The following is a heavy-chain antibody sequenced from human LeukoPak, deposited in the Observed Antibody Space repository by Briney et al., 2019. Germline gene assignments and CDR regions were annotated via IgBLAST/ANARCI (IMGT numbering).Heavy chain of an antibody. CDR2: IYYSGST. CDR1: GGSISSSSYY. Sequence: SETLSLTCTVSGGSISSSSYYWGWIRQPPGKGLEWIGSIYYSGSTYYKSSLKSRVTVSVGTSKNQFSLKLSSVTAADTAVYYCARGRGEVEPDYWGQGTLVTVSS. D-gene: IGHD3-16*01. J-gene: IGHJ4*02. V-gene: IGHV4-39*01. CDR3: ARGRGEVEPDY.